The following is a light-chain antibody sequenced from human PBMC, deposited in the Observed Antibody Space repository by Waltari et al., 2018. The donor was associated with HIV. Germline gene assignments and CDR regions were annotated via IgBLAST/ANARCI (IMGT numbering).Light chain of an antibody. CDR1: QDISSW. Sequence: DIQMTQSPSSVFASVGDRVSITCRASQDISSWLAWYLQRPGKAPELLIYAASSLQSGVPSRFSGSGSGTDFTLTISSLQPEDVGTYYCQQADSFPPNTFGQGTKLEIK. CDR3: QQADSFPPNT. J-gene: IGKJ2*01. V-gene: IGKV1-12*01. CDR2: AAS.